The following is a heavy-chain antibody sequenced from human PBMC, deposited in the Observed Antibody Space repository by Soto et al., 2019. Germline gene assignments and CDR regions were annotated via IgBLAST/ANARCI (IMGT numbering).Heavy chain of an antibody. J-gene: IGHJ6*02. V-gene: IGHV4-39*02. D-gene: IGHD2-21*02. CDR3: ASDIVVVTAIEYYSYGMDV. CDR2: IYYSGST. CDR1: GGSISSSSYY. Sequence: TSETLSLTCTVSGGSISSSSYYWGWIRQPPGKGLEWIGNIYYSGSTYYNPSLKSRVTISVDTSKNQFSLKMSSVTAADTAVYYCASDIVVVTAIEYYSYGMDVWGQGTTVTVSS.